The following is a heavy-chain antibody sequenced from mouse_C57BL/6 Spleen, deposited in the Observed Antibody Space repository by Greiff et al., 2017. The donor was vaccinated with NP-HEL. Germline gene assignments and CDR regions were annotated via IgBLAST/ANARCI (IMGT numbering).Heavy chain of an antibody. Sequence: EVQLQQSGPELVKPGASVKISCKASGYTFTDYYMNWVKQSHGKSLEWIGDINPNNGGTSYNQKFKGKATLTVDNSSSTAYMELRSLTSVDSAVYYCARGGDYSWCAYWGQGTLVTVSA. CDR1: GYTFTDYY. CDR2: INPNNGGT. V-gene: IGHV1-26*01. J-gene: IGHJ3*01. CDR3: ARGGDYSWCAY. D-gene: IGHD2-4*01.